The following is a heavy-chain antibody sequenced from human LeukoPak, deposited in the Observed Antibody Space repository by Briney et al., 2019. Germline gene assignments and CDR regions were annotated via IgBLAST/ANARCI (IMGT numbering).Heavy chain of an antibody. Sequence: SEALSLTCTGSGGSVTPDYWRWLRPPAGKGREWVGYFSYSGSTNYNPSLKSRVTISVDTSKNQFPLKLSSVPAADTAVYYCARGPLYSGYTYFDYWGQGTLVSVAS. CDR1: GGSVTPDY. CDR2: FSYSGST. V-gene: IGHV4-59*02. CDR3: ARGPLYSGYTYFDY. J-gene: IGHJ4*02. D-gene: IGHD5-12*01.